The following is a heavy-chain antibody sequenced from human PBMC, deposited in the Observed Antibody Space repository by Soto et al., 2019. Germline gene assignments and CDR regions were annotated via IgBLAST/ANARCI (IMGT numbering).Heavy chain of an antibody. CDR1: GFTFSSYG. CDR2: IWYDGSNK. CDR3: ARGGRTAQYYFDY. D-gene: IGHD2-21*02. Sequence: PGGSLRLSCAASGFTFSSYGMHWVRQAPGKGLEWVAVIWYDGSNKYYADSVKGRFTISRDNSKNTLYLQMNSLRAEDTAVYYCARGGRTAQYYFDYWGQGTLVTVSS. J-gene: IGHJ4*02. V-gene: IGHV3-33*01.